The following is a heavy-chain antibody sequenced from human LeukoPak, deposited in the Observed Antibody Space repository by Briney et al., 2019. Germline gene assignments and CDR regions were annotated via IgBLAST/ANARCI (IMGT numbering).Heavy chain of an antibody. CDR2: FDPEDGET. J-gene: IGHJ4*02. V-gene: IGHV1-24*01. CDR3: ATTKLQYSRLYYFDY. D-gene: IGHD4-11*01. CDR1: GYTLTELS. Sequence: ASVKVSCKVSGYTLTELSMHWVRQAPGKGLEWMGGFDPEDGETIYAQKFQGRVTMTEDTSTDTAYMELSSLRSEDTAVYYCATTKLQYSRLYYFDYWGQGTLVTVSS.